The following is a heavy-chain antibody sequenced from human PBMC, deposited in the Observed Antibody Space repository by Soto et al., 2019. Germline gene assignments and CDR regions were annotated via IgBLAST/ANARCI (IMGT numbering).Heavy chain of an antibody. J-gene: IGHJ4*02. CDR1: GFTFSTYG. CDR2: IWYDGSNK. Sequence: QVQLVESGGGVVQPGKSLRLSCAASGFTFSTYGMHWVRQAPGKGLEWVAVIWYDGSNKYHGDSLKGRFTISRDNSKNTLDPQINHLRAEDTAVYYCGRDGALGDTAVVDSWGQGTLVTVSS. D-gene: IGHD5-18*01. V-gene: IGHV3-33*01. CDR3: GRDGALGDTAVVDS.